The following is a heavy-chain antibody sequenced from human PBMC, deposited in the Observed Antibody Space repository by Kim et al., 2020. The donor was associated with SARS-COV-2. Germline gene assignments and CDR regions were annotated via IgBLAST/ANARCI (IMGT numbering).Heavy chain of an antibody. Sequence: SYAQKFQGRVTMTEDTSTDTAYMELSSLRSEDTAVYYCATDQVAGNGFSYWGQGTLVTVSS. CDR3: ATDQVAGNGFSY. V-gene: IGHV1-24*01. D-gene: IGHD6-19*01. J-gene: IGHJ4*02.